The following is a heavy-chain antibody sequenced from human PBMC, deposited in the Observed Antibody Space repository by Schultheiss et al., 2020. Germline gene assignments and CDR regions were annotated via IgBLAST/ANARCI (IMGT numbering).Heavy chain of an antibody. Sequence: SVKVSCKASGGTFSSYTISWVRQAPGQGLEWMGRIIPILGIANYAQKFQGRVTITADKSTSTAYMELSSLRSEDTAVYYCAREHYYDSSGYYPNWFDPWGQGTLVNV. CDR2: IIPILGIA. V-gene: IGHV1-69*04. CDR3: AREHYYDSSGYYPNWFDP. J-gene: IGHJ5*02. CDR1: GGTFSSYT. D-gene: IGHD3-22*01.